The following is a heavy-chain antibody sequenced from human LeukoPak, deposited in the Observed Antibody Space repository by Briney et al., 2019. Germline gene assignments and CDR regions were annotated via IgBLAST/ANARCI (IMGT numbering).Heavy chain of an antibody. CDR2: INPNSGGT. CDR3: ATDREGARQNCFDP. V-gene: IGHV1-2*02. J-gene: IGHJ5*02. CDR1: GYTFTGYY. D-gene: IGHD3-10*01. Sequence: ASVKVSCKASGYTFTGYYMHWVRQAPGQGLEWMGWINPNSGGTNYAQKFQGRVTMTRDTSISTAYMELSSLRSDDTAVYYCATDREGARQNCFDPWGQGALVTVSS.